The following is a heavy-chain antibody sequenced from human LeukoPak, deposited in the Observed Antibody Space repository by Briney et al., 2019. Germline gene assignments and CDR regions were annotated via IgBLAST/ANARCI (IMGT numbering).Heavy chain of an antibody. Sequence: GGSLRPSCAASGFSFSSCAMSWVRQAPGKGLEWVSAISGSGGSTYYADSVKGRFTISRDNSKNTLYLQMNSLRAEDTAVYYCAKDQTGYSCSWYGWAFDYWGQGTLVTVSS. CDR1: GFSFSSCA. D-gene: IGHD6-13*01. CDR3: AKDQTGYSCSWYGWAFDY. V-gene: IGHV3-23*01. CDR2: ISGSGGST. J-gene: IGHJ4*02.